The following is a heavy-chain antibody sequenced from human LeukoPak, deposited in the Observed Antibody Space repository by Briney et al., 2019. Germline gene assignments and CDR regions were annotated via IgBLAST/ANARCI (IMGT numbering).Heavy chain of an antibody. D-gene: IGHD2-2*01. V-gene: IGHV4-59*08. J-gene: IGHJ4*02. CDR2: IYYSGST. CDR1: GGSISSYY. CDR3: ARLYCSSTSCYIDY. Sequence: SETLPLTCTVSGGSISSYYWSWIRQPPGKGLEWIGYIYYSGSTNYNPSLKSRVTISVDTSKNQFSLKLSSVTAADTAVYYCARLYCSSTSCYIDYWGQGTLVTVSS.